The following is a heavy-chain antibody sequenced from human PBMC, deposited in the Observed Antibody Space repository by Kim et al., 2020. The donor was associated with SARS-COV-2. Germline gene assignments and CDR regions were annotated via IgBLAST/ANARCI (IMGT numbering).Heavy chain of an antibody. Sequence: SETLSLTCTVSGGSISSSSYYWGWIRQPPGKGLEWIGSIYYSGSTYYNPSLKSRVTISVDTSKNQFSLKLSSVTAADTAVYYCARQPTLAAAGRGYWFDPWGQGTLVTVSS. D-gene: IGHD6-13*01. CDR1: GGSISSSSYY. CDR3: ARQPTLAAAGRGYWFDP. J-gene: IGHJ5*02. V-gene: IGHV4-39*01. CDR2: IYYSGST.